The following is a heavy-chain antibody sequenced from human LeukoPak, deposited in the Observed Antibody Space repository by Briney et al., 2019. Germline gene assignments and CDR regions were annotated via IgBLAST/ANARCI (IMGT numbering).Heavy chain of an antibody. J-gene: IGHJ4*02. V-gene: IGHV4-59*01. D-gene: IGHD3-3*01. CDR2: IYSSGST. Sequence: PSETLSLTCSVSGGSISGYYWSWIRQPPGKGLEWVGYIYSSGSTNYNPSLKSRVTMSVDTSKDQFSLKLSSVTAADTAVYYCAKEVGAYDFWSPNHDWGQGTLVTVSS. CDR1: GGSISGYY. CDR3: AKEVGAYDFWSPNHD.